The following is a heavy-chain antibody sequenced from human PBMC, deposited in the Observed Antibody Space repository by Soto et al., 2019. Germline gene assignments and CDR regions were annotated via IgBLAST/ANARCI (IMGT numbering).Heavy chain of an antibody. CDR1: GLSFTNAW. J-gene: IGHJ4*02. D-gene: IGHD6-25*01. Sequence: EVQLVESGGGFVKPGGSRRLSCAVSGLSFTNAWMNWLRQAPGKGLEWVARIKSHTDGGATDYAAPLKGRFTISRDDSRNTLFLQMNSLNTEDTAVYFCATAPGYWASAPLDYWGQGTLVTVSS. CDR3: ATAPGYWASAPLDY. V-gene: IGHV3-15*07. CDR2: IKSHTDGGAT.